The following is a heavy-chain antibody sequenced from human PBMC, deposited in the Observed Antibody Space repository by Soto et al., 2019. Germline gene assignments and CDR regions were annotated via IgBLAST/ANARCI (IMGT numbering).Heavy chain of an antibody. CDR1: GGTFSSYA. V-gene: IGHV1-69*13. Sequence: SVKVSCKASGGTFSSYAISWVRQAPGQGLEWMGGIIPIFGTANYAQKFQGRVTITADESTSTAYMELSSLRSEDTAVYYCARVRSGYDYRGVDYYYGMDVWGQGTTVTVSS. CDR2: IIPIFGTA. D-gene: IGHD5-12*01. J-gene: IGHJ6*02. CDR3: ARVRSGYDYRGVDYYYGMDV.